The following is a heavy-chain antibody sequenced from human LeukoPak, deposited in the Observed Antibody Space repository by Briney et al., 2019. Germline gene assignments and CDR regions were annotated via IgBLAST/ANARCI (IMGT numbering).Heavy chain of an antibody. CDR1: GGSFSGYY. Sequence: PSETLSLTCAVYGGSFSGYYWSWIRQPPGKGLEWIGEINHSGSTNYNPSLKSRVTISVDTSKNQFSLKLSSVTAADTAVYYCARVGGPYCDFWSGGDYWGQGTLVTVSS. CDR3: ARVGGPYCDFWSGGDY. J-gene: IGHJ4*02. CDR2: INHSGST. D-gene: IGHD3-3*01. V-gene: IGHV4-34*01.